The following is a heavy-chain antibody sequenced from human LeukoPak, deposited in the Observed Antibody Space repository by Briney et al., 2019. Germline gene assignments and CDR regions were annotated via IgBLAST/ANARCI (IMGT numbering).Heavy chain of an antibody. CDR1: AGSVSSGSYY. CDR3: AGDYWGYCSGSSCRYFDY. CDR2: IYYSGST. V-gene: IGHV4-61*01. D-gene: IGHD2-15*01. Sequence: PSETLSLTRTVSAGSVSSGSYYWSWIRQPPGKGLEWIGHIYYSGSTNYNPSLKSRVTISVDTSKNQFSLKLSSVTAADTAVYYCAGDYWGYCSGSSCRYFDYWGQGTLVTVSS. J-gene: IGHJ4*02.